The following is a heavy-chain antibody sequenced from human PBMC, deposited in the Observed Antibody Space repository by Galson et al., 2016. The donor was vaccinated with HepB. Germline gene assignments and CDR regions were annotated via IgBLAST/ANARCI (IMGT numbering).Heavy chain of an antibody. CDR1: GFTFTSYG. V-gene: IGHV1-18*01. Sequence: SVKVSCKASGFTFTSYGITWVRQAPGQGLEWMGWLSVFNGNTHYAERLQGRVTMTTDIATSTAYMELRGLRSDDTAIYYCARMNGLRVGHYFPGFWGQGTLVTVAS. D-gene: IGHD2/OR15-2a*01. CDR3: ARMNGLRVGHYFPGF. CDR2: LSVFNGNT. J-gene: IGHJ4*01.